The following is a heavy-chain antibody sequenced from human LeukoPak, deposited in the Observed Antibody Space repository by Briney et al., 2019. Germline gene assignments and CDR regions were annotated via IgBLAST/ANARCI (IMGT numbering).Heavy chain of an antibody. CDR3: ARDMDGSGSYYNNLGWFDP. CDR2: IYYSGST. CDR1: GGSISSYC. V-gene: IGHV4-59*01. D-gene: IGHD3-10*01. Sequence: SETLSLTCTVSGGSISSYCWSWIRQPPGKGLEWIGYIYYSGSTSYNPSLKSRVTISVDTSKNQFSLKLSSVSAADTAVYYCARDMDGSGSYYNNLGWFDPWGQGTLVTVSS. J-gene: IGHJ5*02.